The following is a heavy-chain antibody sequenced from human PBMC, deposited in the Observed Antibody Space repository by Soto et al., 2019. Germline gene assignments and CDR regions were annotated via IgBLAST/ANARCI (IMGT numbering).Heavy chain of an antibody. D-gene: IGHD4-4*01. J-gene: IGHJ4*02. CDR2: IYYSGST. CDR3: VRLHVGYYFDY. CDR1: GGYISCGDYY. V-gene: IGHV4-30-4*01. Sequence: SETLSLTCTVSGGYISCGDYYWSWIRQPPGKGLEWIGYIYYSGSTYYNPSLKSRVTISVDTSKNQFSLKLSSVTAADTAVYYCVRLHVGYYFDYWGQGTLVTVSS.